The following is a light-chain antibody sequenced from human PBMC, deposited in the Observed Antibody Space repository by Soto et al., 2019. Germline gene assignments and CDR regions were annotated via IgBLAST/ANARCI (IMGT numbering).Light chain of an antibody. J-gene: IGKJ4*01. CDR2: DAS. V-gene: IGKV1-5*01. CDR1: QSVSTW. CDR3: QQATAWPRT. Sequence: DIQRTQNTYTLSGSAGDRVTIPCRASQSVSTWLAWYQQKPGKAPKLLISDASSLQSGVPSRFSGRGSGTEFTLTITSLRPEDFGVYYCQQATAWPRTFCRGAKVDI.